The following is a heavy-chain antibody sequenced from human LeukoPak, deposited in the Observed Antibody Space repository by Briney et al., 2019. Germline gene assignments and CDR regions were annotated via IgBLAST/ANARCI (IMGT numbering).Heavy chain of an antibody. CDR1: GGTFSSYA. CDR2: IIPIFGTA. V-gene: IGHV1-69*05. D-gene: IGHD6-19*01. CDR3: ASAYSSGWYERLDY. Sequence: SVKVSCKACGGTFSSYAISWVRQAPGQGLELMGRIIPIFGTANYAQKFQGRVTITTDESTSTAYMELSSLRSEDTAVYYCASAYSSGWYERLDYWGQGTLVTVSS. J-gene: IGHJ4*02.